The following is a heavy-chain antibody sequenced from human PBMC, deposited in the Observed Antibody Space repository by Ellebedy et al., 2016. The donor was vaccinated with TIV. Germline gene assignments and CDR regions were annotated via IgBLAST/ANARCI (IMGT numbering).Heavy chain of an antibody. CDR1: GFTFNDYW. J-gene: IGHJ3*01. Sequence: GESLKISCAASGFTFNDYWMHWVRQAPGKGLVWVSRINSDGTYTSHADSVKGRFSISRDNATNTLFLQMDSLRVEDQALYYCVRDARTHGFDVWGQGTAVTVSS. CDR2: INSDGTYT. CDR3: VRDARTHGFDV. V-gene: IGHV3-74*01.